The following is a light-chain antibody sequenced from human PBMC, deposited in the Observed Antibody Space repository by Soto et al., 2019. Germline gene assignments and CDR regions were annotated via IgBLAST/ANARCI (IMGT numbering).Light chain of an antibody. J-gene: IGLJ2*01. CDR3: AAWDDSLSAVV. V-gene: IGLV1-47*01. CDR2: RNN. CDR1: SSNIGSNY. Sequence: QSVLTQPPSASGTPGQRVTISCSGSSSNIGSNYLYWYQHLPGTAHKLLISRNNQRPSGVPDRFSGSKSGTSASLAISELRAEDEADSYCAAWDDSLSAVVFGGGTKLTVL.